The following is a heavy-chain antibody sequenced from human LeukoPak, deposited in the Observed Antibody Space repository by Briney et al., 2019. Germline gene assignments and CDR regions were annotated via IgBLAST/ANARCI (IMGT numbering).Heavy chain of an antibody. J-gene: IGHJ3*01. CDR2: ISAYNGNT. V-gene: IGHV1-18*01. D-gene: IGHD3-3*01. CDR1: GYTFTSYG. Sequence: ASVKVSCKASGYTFTSYGISWVRQAPGQGLEWMGWISAYNGNTNYAQKLQGRVTMTTDTSTSTAYMELRSLRSDDTAVYYCASSRVHYDLWSGYYNGNAFDVWGQGTMVTVSS. CDR3: ASSRVHYDLWSGYYNGNAFDV.